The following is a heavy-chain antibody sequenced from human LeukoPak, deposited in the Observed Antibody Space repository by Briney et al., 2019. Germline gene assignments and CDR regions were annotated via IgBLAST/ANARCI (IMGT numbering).Heavy chain of an antibody. J-gene: IGHJ3*01. CDR1: GGSISSLDYY. D-gene: IGHD2-15*01. Sequence: PSETLSLTCSVSGGSISSLDYYWAWIRQPPGKGLEWIGSIYYSGTTYNNPSLKSRVTISVDTSKNQFSLKLGSVTAADTAAYYCARHVPGEGGAFDLWGQGTMVTVSS. CDR3: ARHVPGEGGAFDL. CDR2: IYYSGTT. V-gene: IGHV4-39*01.